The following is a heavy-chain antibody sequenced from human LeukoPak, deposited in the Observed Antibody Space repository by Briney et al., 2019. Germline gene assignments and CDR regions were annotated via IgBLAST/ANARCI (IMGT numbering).Heavy chain of an antibody. CDR1: GGSISSYY. V-gene: IGHV4-4*07. Sequence: SETLSLTCTVSGGSISSYYWSWIRQPAGKGLEWIGRIYTSGSTNYNPSLKSRVTMSVDTSKNQFSLKLSSVTAADTAMYYCARWNRDGYNSRFDYWGQGTLVTVSS. CDR2: IYTSGST. CDR3: ARWNRDGYNSRFDY. D-gene: IGHD3-22*01. J-gene: IGHJ4*02.